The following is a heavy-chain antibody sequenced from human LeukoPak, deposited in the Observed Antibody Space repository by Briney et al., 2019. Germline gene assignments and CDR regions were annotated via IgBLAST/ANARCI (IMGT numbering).Heavy chain of an antibody. V-gene: IGHV4-31*03. CDR2: IYYSGST. D-gene: IGHD6-19*01. CDR3: ARHSSGWYHFDY. CDR1: GGSISSGGYY. Sequence: SETLSLTCTVSGGSISSGGYYWSWIRQHPGKGLEWIGYIYYSGSTYYNPSLKSRVTISVDTSKNQFSLRLSSVTAADTAVYYCARHSSGWYHFDYWGQGTLVTVSS. J-gene: IGHJ4*02.